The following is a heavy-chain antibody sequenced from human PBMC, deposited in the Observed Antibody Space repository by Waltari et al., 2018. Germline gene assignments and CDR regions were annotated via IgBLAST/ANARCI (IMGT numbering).Heavy chain of an antibody. CDR1: GFTFSAYE. CDR2: ISGGGGGSA. D-gene: IGHD3-9*01. V-gene: IGHV3-48*03. J-gene: IGHJ4*02. CDR3: ARFRTHYDTFDY. Sequence: EVELVESGGELVQPGGSLRLSCEASGFTFSAYEMIWVRQAPGKGLEWLTYISGGGGGSAFYADSVKGRFTVSRDNTKESLYLQMTSLRVEDSAVYFCARFRTHYDTFDYWGRGTLVTVSS.